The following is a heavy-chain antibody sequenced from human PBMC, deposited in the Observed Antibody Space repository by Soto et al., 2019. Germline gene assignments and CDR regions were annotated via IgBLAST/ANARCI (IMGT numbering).Heavy chain of an antibody. Sequence: QVQLVQSGAEVKKPGSSVKVSCKASGGTFSTYTITWVRQAPGQGLEWMGRIIPIIGIINYAQKFQGSVTISAYTFTGTASMEPTGLRSDDLAVDYSAGDHDRHSNDGHASSYPWGQGTLVTVSS. D-gene: IGHD3-16*01. V-gene: IGHV1-69*08. CDR1: GGTFSTYT. J-gene: IGHJ5*02. CDR3: AGDHDRHSNDGHASSYP. CDR2: IIPIIGII.